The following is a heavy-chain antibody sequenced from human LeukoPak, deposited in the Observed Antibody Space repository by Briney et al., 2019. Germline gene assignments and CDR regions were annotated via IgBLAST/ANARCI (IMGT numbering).Heavy chain of an antibody. V-gene: IGHV3-30*04. CDR2: ISYDGSNK. CDR3: ARSSSYRGPKGAFDI. Sequence: GGSLRLSCAASGFTFSSYAMHWVRQAPGKGLEWVAVISYDGSNKYYADSVKGRFTISRDNSKNTLYLQMNSLRAEDTAVYYCARSSSYRGPKGAFDIWGQGTMVTVSS. J-gene: IGHJ3*02. D-gene: IGHD3-10*01. CDR1: GFTFSSYA.